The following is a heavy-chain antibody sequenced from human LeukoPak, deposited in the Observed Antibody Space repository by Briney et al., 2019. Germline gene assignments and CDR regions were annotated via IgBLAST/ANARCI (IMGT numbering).Heavy chain of an antibody. D-gene: IGHD6-13*01. V-gene: IGHV4-39*07. CDR3: AEVDDYSSNWD. Sequence: PSETLSLTCTVSGGSISSSSYYWGWIRQPPGEGLEWIGSIYYSGSTYYNPSLKSRVTISVDTSKNQFSLKLSSVTAADTAVYYCAEVDDYSSNWDWGQGTLVTVSS. CDR2: IYYSGST. CDR1: GGSISSSSYY. J-gene: IGHJ4*02.